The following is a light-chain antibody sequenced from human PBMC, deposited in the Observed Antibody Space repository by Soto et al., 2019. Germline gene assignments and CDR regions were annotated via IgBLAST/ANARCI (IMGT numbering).Light chain of an antibody. Sequence: EIVLTQSPGPLSLSPGERATLSCRSSQSVSSSYLAWYQQKPGQAPRLIIYGASNRATGIPARFSGGGSGAEYTLTISSLQSEDVAVYYCQQYDKWPRTLGQGTKVDI. CDR3: QQYDKWPRT. CDR2: GAS. V-gene: IGKV3-20*01. J-gene: IGKJ1*01. CDR1: QSVSSSY.